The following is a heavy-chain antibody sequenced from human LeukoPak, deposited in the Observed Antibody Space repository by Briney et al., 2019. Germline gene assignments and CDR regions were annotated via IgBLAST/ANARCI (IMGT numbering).Heavy chain of an antibody. CDR2: MSPNSGIT. D-gene: IGHD7-27*01. CDR3: VRTPPNWGADY. V-gene: IGHV1-8*02. CDR1: GGTFSSYA. J-gene: IGHJ4*02. Sequence: ASVKVSCTASGGTFSSYAISWVRQATGQGPEWMGWMSPNSGITGYAQKFQGRVTMTRNTAISTAYMELSSLRSEDTAVYYCVRTPPNWGADYWGQGTLVTVSS.